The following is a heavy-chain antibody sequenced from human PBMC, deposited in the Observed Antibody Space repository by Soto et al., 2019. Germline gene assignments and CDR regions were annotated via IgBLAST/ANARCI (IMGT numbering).Heavy chain of an antibody. D-gene: IGHD5-18*01. CDR3: AKSVSGYSYGSDY. CDR1: GFTFSSYA. V-gene: IGHV3-23*01. CDR2: SSGSGGST. J-gene: IGHJ4*02. Sequence: PLGSLRLSCAASGFTFSSYAMSWPLQAPGKGLEWVSGSSGSGGSTYYADSVKGRFTISRDNSKNTLYVQMNSLRDEDTAVYYCAKSVSGYSYGSDYWGQGTLVTVSS.